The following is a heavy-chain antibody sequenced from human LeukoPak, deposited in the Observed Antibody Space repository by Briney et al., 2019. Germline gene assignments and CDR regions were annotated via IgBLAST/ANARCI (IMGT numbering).Heavy chain of an antibody. V-gene: IGHV3-11*06. J-gene: IGHJ5*02. D-gene: IGHD5-18*01. CDR2: ISSSSSYT. Sequence: PGGSLRLSCAASGFTFGDYYMSWIRQAPGKGLEWVSYISSSSSYTNYADSVKGRFTISRDNAKNSLYLQMNSLRAEDTAVYYCARDRYSYGYNWFDPWGQGTLVTVSS. CDR3: ARDRYSYGYNWFDP. CDR1: GFTFGDYY.